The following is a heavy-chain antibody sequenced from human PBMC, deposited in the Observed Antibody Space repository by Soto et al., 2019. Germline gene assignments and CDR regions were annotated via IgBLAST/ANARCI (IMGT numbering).Heavy chain of an antibody. V-gene: IGHV1-8*01. J-gene: IGHJ5*02. CDR3: ARMASFGSLNWFDP. CDR2: MNPGSGDT. Sequence: ASVKVSCKASGYTFTNNDVTWVRQAIGQGLEWMGWMNPGSGDTGYAQKFQGRVTMTRNISIATAYMELSSLRSEDTAIYYCARMASFGSLNWFDPWGQGTLVTVSS. D-gene: IGHD5-18*01. CDR1: GYTFTNND.